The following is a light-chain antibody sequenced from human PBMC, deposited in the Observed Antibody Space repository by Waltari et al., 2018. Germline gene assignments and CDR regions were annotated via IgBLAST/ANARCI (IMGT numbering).Light chain of an antibody. CDR2: KAS. CDR1: QSVKTN. J-gene: IGKJ4*01. Sequence: DIQMTQSPSTLSASVGERATCPCRASQSVKTNLAWYPQAPGKAPKVLIHKASRLESGAPSRFSGSGYGTEFTLTISSLQPDDFATYYCQEYDSLPVTFGGGTKVEI. CDR3: QEYDSLPVT. V-gene: IGKV1-5*03.